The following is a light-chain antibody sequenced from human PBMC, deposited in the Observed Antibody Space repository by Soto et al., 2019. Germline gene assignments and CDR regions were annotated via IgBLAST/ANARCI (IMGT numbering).Light chain of an antibody. V-gene: IGLV2-23*02. J-gene: IGLJ2*01. Sequence: QSVLTQPASVSGSPGQSITISCTGTTSDVGSYNLVSWHQQHPGKAPRLLIYDVTKRPSGVSNRFSGSKSGNTASLTISGLQAEDEADYYCCSYAGSIVLFGGGTKVTVL. CDR3: CSYAGSIVL. CDR2: DVT. CDR1: TSDVGSYNL.